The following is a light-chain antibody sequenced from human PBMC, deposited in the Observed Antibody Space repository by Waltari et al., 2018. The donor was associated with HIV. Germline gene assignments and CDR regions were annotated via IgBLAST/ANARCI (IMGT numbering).Light chain of an antibody. Sequence: DIQMTQSPSSLSASVGDRVTITCRTSQDIRNDLGWYQQKPGRAPNRLIYAASSLQSGVPSRFSGSGSGTEFTLTISSLQPEDFASYYCLQHHAYPWTFGHGTKVEIE. J-gene: IGKJ1*01. V-gene: IGKV1-17*01. CDR3: LQHHAYPWT. CDR2: AAS. CDR1: QDIRND.